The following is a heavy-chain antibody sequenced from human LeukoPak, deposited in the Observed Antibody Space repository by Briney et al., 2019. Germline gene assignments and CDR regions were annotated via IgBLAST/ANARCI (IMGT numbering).Heavy chain of an antibody. CDR3: ATGEEYGSGSYCFDY. Sequence: GESLKISCKGSGYSFTSYWFGWVRQMPGKGLEWMGIIYPGDSDTRYSPSFQGQVTISADKSISTAYLQWSSLKASDTAMYYCATGEEYGSGSYCFDYWGQGTLVTVSS. J-gene: IGHJ4*02. CDR1: GYSFTSYW. V-gene: IGHV5-51*01. D-gene: IGHD3-10*01. CDR2: IYPGDSDT.